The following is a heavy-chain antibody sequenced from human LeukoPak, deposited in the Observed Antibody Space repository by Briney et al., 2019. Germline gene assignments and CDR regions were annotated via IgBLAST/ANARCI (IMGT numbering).Heavy chain of an antibody. CDR3: ARDRPRVGLDY. CDR2: ISSSGSTI. D-gene: IGHD2-2*01. Sequence: GGSLRLSCAASGFTFSSYEMNWVRQAPGKGLEWVSYISSSGSTIRYADSVKGRFTISRDNAKNSLYLQMNSVRAEDTAVYYCARDRPRVGLDYWGQGTLVTVSS. V-gene: IGHV3-48*03. J-gene: IGHJ4*02. CDR1: GFTFSSYE.